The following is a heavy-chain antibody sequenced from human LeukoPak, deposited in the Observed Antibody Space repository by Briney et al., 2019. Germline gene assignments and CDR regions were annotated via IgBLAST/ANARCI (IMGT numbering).Heavy chain of an antibody. D-gene: IGHD2-15*01. J-gene: IGHJ3*02. V-gene: IGHV5-51*01. Sequence: GESLKISCKGSGHTFNNYWIAWVRQMPGKGLEGMGIIYPIDSETRYSPSFQGQVTFSADRSINTAYLQRNSLKASDTAMYYCARPRVVAATTSHAAFDIWGQGTLVSVSS. CDR2: IYPIDSET. CDR3: ARPRVVAATTSHAAFDI. CDR1: GHTFNNYW.